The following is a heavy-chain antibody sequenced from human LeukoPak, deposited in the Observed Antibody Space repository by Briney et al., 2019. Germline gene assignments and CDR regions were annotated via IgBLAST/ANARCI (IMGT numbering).Heavy chain of an antibody. CDR1: GFTFSNAW. CDR2: IKSKTDGGTT. D-gene: IGHD4-23*01. CDR3: TTNTDYGGNGGY. J-gene: IGHJ4*02. V-gene: IGHV3-15*01. Sequence: GGSLRLSCAASGFTFSNAWMSWVRQAPGKGLEWVGRIKSKTDGGTTDYAAPVKGRFTISRDDSRNTLYLQMNSLKTEDTAVYYCTTNTDYGGNGGYWGQGTLVTVSS.